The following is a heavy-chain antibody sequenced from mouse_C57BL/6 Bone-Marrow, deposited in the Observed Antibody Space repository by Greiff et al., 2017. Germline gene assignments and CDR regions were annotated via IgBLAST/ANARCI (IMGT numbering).Heavy chain of an antibody. CDR3: ARGGYY. J-gene: IGHJ2*01. Sequence: VQLQQSGPELVKPGASVKISCKASGYAFSSSWMNWVKQRPGKGLEWIGRIYPGDGDTNYNGKFKGKATLTADTSSSTAYMQVSSLTSEDSAVYFCARGGYYWGQGTTLTVTS. CDR1: GYAFSSSW. V-gene: IGHV1-82*01. CDR2: IYPGDGDT.